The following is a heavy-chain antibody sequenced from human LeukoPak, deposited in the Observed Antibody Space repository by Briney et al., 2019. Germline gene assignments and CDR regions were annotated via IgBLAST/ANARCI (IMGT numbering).Heavy chain of an antibody. J-gene: IGHJ4*02. Sequence: EASVKVSCTASGGTFSSYAISWVRQAPGQGLEWMGWISAYNGNTNYAQKLQGRVTMTTDTSTSTAYMELRSLRSDDTAVYYCARVSGSYGFDYWGQGTLVTVSS. D-gene: IGHD1-26*01. CDR2: ISAYNGNT. CDR3: ARVSGSYGFDY. CDR1: GGTFSSYA. V-gene: IGHV1-18*01.